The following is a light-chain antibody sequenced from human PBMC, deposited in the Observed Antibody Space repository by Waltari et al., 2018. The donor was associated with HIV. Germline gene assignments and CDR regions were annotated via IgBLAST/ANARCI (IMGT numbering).Light chain of an antibody. CDR2: RND. CDR1: SSNIGSNF. V-gene: IGLV1-47*01. J-gene: IGLJ3*02. Sequence: QSVLTQPPSASGAPGQRVTISCSGSSSNIGSNFVSWYQQLPGTAPKLVIYRNDQRPSGVPNRFSGSKSGTSASLAISGLRSEDEADYYCAAWDDSLSGVVFGGGTNLTVL. CDR3: AAWDDSLSGVV.